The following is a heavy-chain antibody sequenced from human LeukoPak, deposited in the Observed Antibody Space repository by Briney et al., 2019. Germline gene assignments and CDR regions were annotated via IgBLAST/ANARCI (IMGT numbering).Heavy chain of an antibody. CDR3: ARDGLGSGSAGTPRYYCGMDV. D-gene: IGHD6-13*01. Sequence: ASVKVSCKASGYTFTSYGISWVRQAPGQGLEWMGWISAYNGNTNYAQKLQGRVTMTTDTSTSTAYMELRSLRSDDTAVYYCARDGLGSGSAGTPRYYCGMDVWGQGTTVTVSS. J-gene: IGHJ6*02. CDR1: GYTFTSYG. CDR2: ISAYNGNT. V-gene: IGHV1-18*01.